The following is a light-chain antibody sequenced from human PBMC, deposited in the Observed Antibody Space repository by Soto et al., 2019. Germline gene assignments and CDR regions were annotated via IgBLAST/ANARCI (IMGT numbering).Light chain of an antibody. V-gene: IGLV2-8*01. Sequence: QSVLTQPPSASGSPGQSVTISYTGTSSDVGGYNCVSWYRQHPGKVPKLMIYEVSKRPSGDPDRFSGSKSGNTASLTVSGLQAEDEADYYCSSYTGSNNLVFGGGTKLTVL. CDR3: SSYTGSNNLV. CDR2: EVS. CDR1: SSDVGGYNC. J-gene: IGLJ2*01.